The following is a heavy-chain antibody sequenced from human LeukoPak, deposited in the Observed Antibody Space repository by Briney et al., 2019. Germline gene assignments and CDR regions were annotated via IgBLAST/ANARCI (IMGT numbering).Heavy chain of an antibody. CDR2: IYYSAIT. J-gene: IGHJ4*02. V-gene: IGHV4-59*11. CDR3: ARDLSTGYFDY. Sequence: SETLSLTCAVSGGSISIHYWSWVRQPPAKGLEWIGYIYYSAITNYNPSLKSRVTISVDTSKNQFSLKLSSVTAADTAVYYCARDLSTGYFDYWGQGTLVTVSS. CDR1: GGSISIHY.